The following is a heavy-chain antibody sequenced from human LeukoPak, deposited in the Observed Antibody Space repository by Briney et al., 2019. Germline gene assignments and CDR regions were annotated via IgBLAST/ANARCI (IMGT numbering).Heavy chain of an antibody. CDR2: INHSGST. D-gene: IGHD2-15*01. J-gene: IGHJ4*02. Sequence: PSETLSLTCAVYGGSFSGYYWSWIRQPPGKGLEWIGEINHSGSTNYNPSLKSRVTISVDTSKNQFSLKLSSVTAADTAVYYCASRVGGSGYWGQGTLVTVSS. CDR1: GGSFSGYY. V-gene: IGHV4-34*01. CDR3: ASRVGGSGY.